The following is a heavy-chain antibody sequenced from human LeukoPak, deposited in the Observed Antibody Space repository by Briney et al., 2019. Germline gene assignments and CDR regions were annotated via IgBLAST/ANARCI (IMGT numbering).Heavy chain of an antibody. Sequence: GGSLRLSCSVSAFTFSSYWMNWVRQAPGKGLEWVASIKYDGGEESYVDSVRDRFTISRDNTKNSLYLQMSSLRGEDTAVYYCARDGTAAGLYFDLWGRGTLVTVSS. CDR1: AFTFSSYW. D-gene: IGHD6-13*01. V-gene: IGHV3-7*03. J-gene: IGHJ4*01. CDR2: IKYDGGEE. CDR3: ARDGTAAGLYFDL.